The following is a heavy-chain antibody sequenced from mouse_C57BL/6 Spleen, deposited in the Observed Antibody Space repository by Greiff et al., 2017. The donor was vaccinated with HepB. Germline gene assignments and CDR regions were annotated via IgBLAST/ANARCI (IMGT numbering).Heavy chain of an antibody. V-gene: IGHV1-50*01. CDR1: GYTFTSYW. D-gene: IGHD1-1*01. Sequence: VKLQQPGAELVKPGASVKLSCKASGYTFTSYWMQWVKQRPGQGLEWIGEIDPSDSYTNYNQKFKGKANLTVDTSSSTAYMQLSSLTAEDSAVYYCARWGYGSSYGFAYWGQGTLVTVSA. J-gene: IGHJ3*01. CDR3: ARWGYGSSYGFAY. CDR2: IDPSDSYT.